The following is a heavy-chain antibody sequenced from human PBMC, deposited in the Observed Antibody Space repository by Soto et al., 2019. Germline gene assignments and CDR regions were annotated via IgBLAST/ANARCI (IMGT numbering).Heavy chain of an antibody. CDR3: ARGRRPAVPLAY. CDR2: INHSGST. CDR1: GGSFSGYY. Sequence: PSETLSLTCAVYGGSFSGYYWSWIRQPPGKGLEWIGEINHSGSTNYNPSLKSRVTISVDTSRNQFSLKLSSVTAADTAVYYCARGRRPAVPLAYWGQGTLVTVSS. D-gene: IGHD4-17*01. V-gene: IGHV4-34*01. J-gene: IGHJ4*02.